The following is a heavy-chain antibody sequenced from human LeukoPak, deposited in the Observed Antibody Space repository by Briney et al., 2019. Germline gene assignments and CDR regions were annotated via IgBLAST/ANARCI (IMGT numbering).Heavy chain of an antibody. V-gene: IGHV3-7*01. CDR3: AREASYQLRRGYYFYMDV. CDR1: GFTFSSYW. D-gene: IGHD2-2*01. Sequence: GGSLRLSCAASGFTFSSYWMSWVRQAPEKGLEWVAKIKPDGSEIYHVDSVQGRFTISRDNAKNSLYLQMNSLRAEDTAVYYCAREASYQLRRGYYFYMDVWGKGTTVTVSS. J-gene: IGHJ6*03. CDR2: IKPDGSEI.